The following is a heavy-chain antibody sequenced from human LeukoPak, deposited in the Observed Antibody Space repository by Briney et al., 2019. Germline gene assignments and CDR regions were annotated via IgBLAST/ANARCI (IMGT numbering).Heavy chain of an antibody. V-gene: IGHV4-59*01. Sequence: SETLSLTCIVSGGSINSYYWSWIRQPPGKGLEWIGYSYDRGSTNYNPSLKSRVTISVDTSKSQVSLKLSSVTAADTAVYYCARAREYQLYFDYWGQGTLVTVSS. CDR1: GGSINSYY. D-gene: IGHD2-2*01. J-gene: IGHJ4*02. CDR3: ARAREYQLYFDY. CDR2: SYDRGST.